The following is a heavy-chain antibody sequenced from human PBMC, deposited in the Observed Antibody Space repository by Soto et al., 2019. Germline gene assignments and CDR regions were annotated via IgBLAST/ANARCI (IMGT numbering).Heavy chain of an antibody. J-gene: IGHJ4*02. CDR1: GYSFTSYW. CDR3: ARHNPAGPIYFDY. Sequence: GESLKISCMGSGYSFTSYWISWVCQMPGKGLEWMGRIDPSDSYTNYSPSFQGHVTISADKSISTAYLQWSSLKASDTAMYYCARHNPAGPIYFDYWGQGTLVTVSS. CDR2: IDPSDSYT. V-gene: IGHV5-10-1*01. D-gene: IGHD6-13*01.